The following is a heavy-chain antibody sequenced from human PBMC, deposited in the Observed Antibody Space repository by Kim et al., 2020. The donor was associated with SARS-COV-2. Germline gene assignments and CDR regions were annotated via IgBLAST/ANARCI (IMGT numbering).Heavy chain of an antibody. D-gene: IGHD2-21*02. CDR3: ARSTLSVVTFFDY. CDR2: IYYSGST. V-gene: IGHV4-31*03. J-gene: IGHJ4*02. Sequence: SETLSLTCTVSGGSISSGGYYWSWIRQHPGKGLEWIGYIYYSGSTYYNPSLKSRVTISVDTSKNQFSLKLSSVTAADTAVYYCARSTLSVVTFFDYWGQGTLVTVSS. CDR1: GGSISSGGYY.